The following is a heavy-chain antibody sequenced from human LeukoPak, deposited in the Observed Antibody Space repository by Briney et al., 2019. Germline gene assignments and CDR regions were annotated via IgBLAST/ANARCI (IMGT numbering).Heavy chain of an antibody. Sequence: ASVKVSCKASGYSFVTSDINWVRQAAGQGLEWMGWMNPLSGNTGYAQRFQGRVTMTRNTSTGTAYMELSSLRSEDTAVYYCVRSLAVDGTRAYWGQGTPVIVPS. CDR3: VRSLAVDGTRAY. CDR1: GYSFVTSD. CDR2: MNPLSGNT. V-gene: IGHV1-8*02. J-gene: IGHJ4*02. D-gene: IGHD6-19*01.